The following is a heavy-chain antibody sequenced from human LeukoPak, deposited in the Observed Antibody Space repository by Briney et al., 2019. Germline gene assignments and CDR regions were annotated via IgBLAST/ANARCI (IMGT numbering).Heavy chain of an antibody. J-gene: IGHJ6*03. CDR2: MNPNSGNT. CDR3: ARGWELRVYYYMDV. CDR1: GYTFTSYD. D-gene: IGHD1-26*01. V-gene: IGHV1-8*01. Sequence: GASVTVSCKASGYTFTSYDINWVRQATGQGLEWMGWMNPNSGNTGYAQKFQGRVTMTRTTSISTAYMELSSLRSEDTAVYYCARGWELRVYYYMDVWGKGTTVTVSS.